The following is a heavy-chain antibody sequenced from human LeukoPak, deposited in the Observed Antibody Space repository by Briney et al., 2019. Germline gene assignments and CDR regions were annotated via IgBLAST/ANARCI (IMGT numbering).Heavy chain of an antibody. V-gene: IGHV3-23*01. D-gene: IGHD3-22*01. J-gene: IGHJ4*02. CDR1: GFTFSSYA. CDR3: AKDLPPWEGSGYWGYFDY. Sequence: GGSLRLSCAASGFTFSSYAMSWVRQAPGKGLEWVSAISGGGGSTYYADSVKGRFTISRDNSKNTLYLQMNSLRAEDTAVYYCAKDLPPWEGSGYWGYFDYWGQGTLVTVSS. CDR2: ISGGGGST.